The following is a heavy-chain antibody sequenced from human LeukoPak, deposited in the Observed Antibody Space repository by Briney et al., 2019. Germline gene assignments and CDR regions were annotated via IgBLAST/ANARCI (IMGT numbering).Heavy chain of an antibody. D-gene: IGHD3-16*01. CDR1: GGSPSSGSYF. J-gene: IGHJ2*01. Sequence: SETLSLTCTVSGGSPSSGSYFWNWIRQPAGKGLEWIGRIYTTGSTSYSPSLKSRVTISIDASKNQISLKLSSVTAADTAVYYCARSVWPSTYFDLWGRGTLVTVSS. V-gene: IGHV4-61*02. CDR2: IYTTGST. CDR3: ARSVWPSTYFDL.